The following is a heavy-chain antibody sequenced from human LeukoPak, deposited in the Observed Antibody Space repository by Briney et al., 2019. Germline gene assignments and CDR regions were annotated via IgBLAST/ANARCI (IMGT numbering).Heavy chain of an antibody. CDR3: AQTWELWFDP. V-gene: IGHV1-69*05. D-gene: IGHD1-26*01. CDR2: IIPIFGTA. J-gene: IGHJ5*02. Sequence: SVKVSCKASGGTFSSYAISWVRQAPGQGLEWMGGIIPIFGTANYAQKFQGRVTTTTDESTSTAYMELSSLRSEDTAVYYCAQTWELWFDPWGQGTLVTVSS. CDR1: GGTFSSYA.